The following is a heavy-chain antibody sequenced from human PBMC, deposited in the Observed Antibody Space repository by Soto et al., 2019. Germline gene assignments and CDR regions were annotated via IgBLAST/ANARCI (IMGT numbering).Heavy chain of an antibody. J-gene: IGHJ4*02. Sequence: QITLKESGPKLVKPTQTLTLTCTFSGFSLSSSGVGVGWIRHPPGKALEWLALIYWDGDERYSPSLKSRLTITKDTSKNQVVLTMTNMDPVDTATYYCAHRGPVTADFDYWGQGTLVTVSS. CDR3: AHRGPVTADFDY. CDR1: GFSLSSSGVG. V-gene: IGHV2-5*02. CDR2: IYWDGDE. D-gene: IGHD2-21*02.